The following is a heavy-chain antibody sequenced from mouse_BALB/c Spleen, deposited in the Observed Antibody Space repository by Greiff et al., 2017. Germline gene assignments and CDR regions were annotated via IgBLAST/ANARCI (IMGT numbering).Heavy chain of an antibody. J-gene: IGHJ3*01. CDR3: DRKRNYYYGSGAFDY. D-gene: IGHD1-1*01. CDR1: GYTFTSYW. V-gene: IGHV1-87*01. Sequence: QVQLKQSGAELARPGASVKLSCKASGYTFTSYWMPWVKQRPGQGLEWIGAICPGDGDTRYTQKFKGKATLTADKSSSTAYLQLSSLASEDSAVYYCDRKRNYYYGSGAFDYWGQGTLVTVSA. CDR2: ICPGDGDT.